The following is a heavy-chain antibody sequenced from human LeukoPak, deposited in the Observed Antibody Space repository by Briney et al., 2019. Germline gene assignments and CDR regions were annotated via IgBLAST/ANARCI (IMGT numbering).Heavy chain of an antibody. CDR1: GGSFSGYL. Sequence: SETLSLTCTVSGGSFSGYLWSWLRQSPGKGLEWIGEINYNGERVNYNPSLKSRVTISVDTSRSQFSLRLRSVTAADTAVYYCTRSGLTGMRQYARPDYYYYGMDVWGQGTAVTVSS. V-gene: IGHV4-34*01. J-gene: IGHJ6*02. D-gene: IGHD2-2*01. CDR2: INYNGERV. CDR3: TRSGLTGMRQYARPDYYYYGMDV.